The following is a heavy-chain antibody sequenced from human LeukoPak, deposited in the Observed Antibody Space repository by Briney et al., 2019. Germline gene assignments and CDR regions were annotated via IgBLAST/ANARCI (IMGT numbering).Heavy chain of an antibody. CDR1: GFTCNGYY. D-gene: IGHD2-21*02. Sequence: ASVKLSCNASGFTCNGYYIDWGRQAPGQGLEWKGYINPHSGGTNSPQKFQGRVTLTTDTSISAAYMELSSLISDDTAMYYCVREGNELLSKDFDYWGQGTLVAVSS. V-gene: IGHV1-2*02. J-gene: IGHJ4*02. CDR2: INPHSGGT. CDR3: VREGNELLSKDFDY.